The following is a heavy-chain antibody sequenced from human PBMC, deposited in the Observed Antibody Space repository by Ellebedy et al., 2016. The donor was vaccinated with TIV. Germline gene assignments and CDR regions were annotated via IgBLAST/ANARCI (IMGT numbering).Heavy chain of an antibody. Sequence: PGGSLRLSCAASGFTFSHYGMHWVRQAPGKGLEWVAVVSYDVTTKYYKDSVKGRFTISRDNSKNTLYLQMNSLSDEDTAVYYCAKEMNGYGDYLLDFWGQGTLVTVSS. CDR1: GFTFSHYG. CDR3: AKEMNGYGDYLLDF. D-gene: IGHD4-17*01. J-gene: IGHJ4*02. CDR2: VSYDVTTK. V-gene: IGHV3-30*18.